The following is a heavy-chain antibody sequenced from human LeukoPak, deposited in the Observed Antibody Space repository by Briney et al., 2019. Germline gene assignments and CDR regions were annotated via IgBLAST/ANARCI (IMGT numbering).Heavy chain of an antibody. CDR1: GDSVTSDSGA. J-gene: IGHJ6*02. V-gene: IGHV6-1*01. D-gene: IGHD3-10*01. Sequence: SQTLSLTCVISGDSVTSDSGAWSWIRHSPSRGLEWLGRTYYRSKWFNESAVSVRSRITINPDTSMNQFSLQLDSVTPEDTAVYYCARDGGYYYSSYAVAVWGQGTTVTVSS. CDR3: ARDGGYYYSSYAVAV. CDR2: TYYRSKWFN.